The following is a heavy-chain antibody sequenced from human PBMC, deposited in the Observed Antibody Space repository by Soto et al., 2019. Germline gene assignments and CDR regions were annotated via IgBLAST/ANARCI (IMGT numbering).Heavy chain of an antibody. J-gene: IGHJ4*02. CDR1: GFTVSNTY. CDR3: VARSSGADY. Sequence: EVQVVETGGGLIKPGGSLRLSCAASGFTVSNTYMSWVRQAPGKGLDWVSVIYSAGSTYYADSVKGRFTISRETSKNTLYLQMISLGAEDTSSYYCVARSSGADYWGQGTMVTVSS. D-gene: IGHD6-6*01. V-gene: IGHV3-53*02. CDR2: IYSAGST.